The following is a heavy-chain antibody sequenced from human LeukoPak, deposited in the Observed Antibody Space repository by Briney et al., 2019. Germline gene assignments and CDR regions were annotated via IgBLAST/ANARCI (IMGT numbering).Heavy chain of an antibody. CDR3: ARDFEYCSSTTCLHAFDN. V-gene: IGHV4-39*07. Sequence: SETLSLTCTVSGGSISSSSYYWGWIRQPPGKGLEWIGSIYYSGSTYYNPSLKSRVTISVDTSKNQFSLKLSSVTAADTAVYYCARDFEYCSSTTCLHAFDNWGQGTMVTVSS. CDR1: GGSISSSSYY. J-gene: IGHJ3*02. D-gene: IGHD2-2*01. CDR2: IYYSGST.